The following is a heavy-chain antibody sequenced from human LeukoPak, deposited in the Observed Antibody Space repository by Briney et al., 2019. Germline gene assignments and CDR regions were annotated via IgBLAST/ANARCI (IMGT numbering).Heavy chain of an antibody. V-gene: IGHV4-39*01. Sequence: SETLSLTCTVSGGSISSSSYYWGWIRQPPGKGLEWIGSIYYSGSTYYNPSLKSRVTISVDTSKNQFSLKLSSVTAADTAVYYCARTAVAGILSWFDPCGQGTLVTVSS. D-gene: IGHD6-19*01. CDR3: ARTAVAGILSWFDP. J-gene: IGHJ5*02. CDR2: IYYSGST. CDR1: GGSISSSSYY.